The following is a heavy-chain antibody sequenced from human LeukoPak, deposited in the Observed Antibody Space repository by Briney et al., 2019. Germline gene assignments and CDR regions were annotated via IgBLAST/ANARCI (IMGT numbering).Heavy chain of an antibody. Sequence: PSETLSLTCTVSGGSISSGSYYWGWIRQPPGKGLEWIGSIYHIGNTYYNPSLKSRVTISVDTSKNQFSLKLNSVTAADTAVYYCARAGYGDSDFDYWGQGTLVTVSS. J-gene: IGHJ4*02. D-gene: IGHD4-17*01. V-gene: IGHV4-39*07. CDR1: GGSISSGSYY. CDR2: IYHIGNT. CDR3: ARAGYGDSDFDY.